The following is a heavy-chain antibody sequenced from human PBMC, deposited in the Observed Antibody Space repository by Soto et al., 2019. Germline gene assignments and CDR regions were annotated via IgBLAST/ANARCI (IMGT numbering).Heavy chain of an antibody. Sequence: QVQLVQSGAEVKKPGSSVKVSCKASGGTFSSYTISWVRQAPGQGLEWMGRIIPILGIANYAQKFQGRVTITADKSTSTAYMELSSLRSEDTAVYYCAREGQLVPQFDYWGQGNLVTVSS. J-gene: IGHJ4*02. CDR2: IIPILGIA. CDR1: GGTFSSYT. V-gene: IGHV1-69*08. D-gene: IGHD6-6*01. CDR3: AREGQLVPQFDY.